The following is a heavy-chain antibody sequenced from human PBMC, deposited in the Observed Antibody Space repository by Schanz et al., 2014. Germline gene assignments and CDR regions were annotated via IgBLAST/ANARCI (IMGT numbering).Heavy chain of an antibody. Sequence: QVQLVQSGAEVRKPGASVKVSCKASGYTFISYGISWVRQAPGQGLEWLGWISGSNGNTNYTQKFQGRVTMTADTSTSTAYMDLRSLRSEDTAVYYCARGYGDSPTDFWGQGTLVTVSS. CDR1: GYTFISYG. V-gene: IGHV1-18*01. J-gene: IGHJ4*02. CDR2: ISGSNGNT. CDR3: ARGYGDSPTDF. D-gene: IGHD4-17*01.